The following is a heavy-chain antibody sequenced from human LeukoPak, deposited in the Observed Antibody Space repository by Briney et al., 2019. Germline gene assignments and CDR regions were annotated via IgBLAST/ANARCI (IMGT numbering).Heavy chain of an antibody. D-gene: IGHD3-10*01. V-gene: IGHV1-69*13. CDR3: HYGSGSYYNVGGYYYYGMDV. CDR1: GGTFSIYA. Sequence: SVKVCCTASGGTFSIYAISWVRQAPGQGLEWMGGIIPIFGTANYAQKFQGRVTITADESTSTAYMELSSLRAEDTAVYYCHYGSGSYYNVGGYYYYGMDVWGKGTTVTVSS. CDR2: IIPIFGTA. J-gene: IGHJ6*04.